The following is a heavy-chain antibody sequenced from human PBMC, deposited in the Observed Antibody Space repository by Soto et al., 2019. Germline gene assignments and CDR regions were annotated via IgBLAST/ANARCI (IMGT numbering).Heavy chain of an antibody. CDR3: ARGEFLSYDDY. V-gene: IGHV1-3*01. CDR1: GYTFTSYA. CDR2: INAGNGNT. J-gene: IGHJ4*02. Sequence: QVQLVQSGAEVKKPGASVKVSCKASGYTFTSYAMHWVRQAPGQRLEWMGWINAGNGNTKYSQKLQGRVTITRETSASTAYMELSSLRSEDTAVYYCARGEFLSYDDYWGQGTLVTVSS. D-gene: IGHD3-16*01.